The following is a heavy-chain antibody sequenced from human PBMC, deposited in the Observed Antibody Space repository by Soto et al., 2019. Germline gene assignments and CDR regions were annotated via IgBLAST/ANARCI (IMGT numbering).Heavy chain of an antibody. J-gene: IGHJ4*02. CDR1: GFIFSSFW. D-gene: IGHD1-1*01. CDR2: IKKDGSEI. Sequence: GGSLRLSCTASGFIFSSFWMSWVRQAPGKGLEWVANIKKDGSEIYYVDSVKGRFTVSRDNAKNSLYVHMNGLRVEDTAVYYCAKDKGVFNWATSYFDYWGQGALVTVSS. CDR3: AKDKGVFNWATSYFDY. V-gene: IGHV3-7*01.